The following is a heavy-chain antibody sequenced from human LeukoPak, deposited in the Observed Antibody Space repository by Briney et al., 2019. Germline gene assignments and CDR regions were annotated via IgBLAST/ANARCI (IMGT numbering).Heavy chain of an antibody. D-gene: IGHD2-21*02. Sequence: GRSLRLSCAASGFTFSSYGMHWVRQAPSKGLEWVGVITYDGSNKHYADSVKGRFTISRDHTKNTMYLQMTSLRAEDTAVYYCAKSLTAACGGDCPLGYWGQGTLVTVSS. V-gene: IGHV3-30*18. CDR2: ITYDGSNK. CDR1: GFTFSSYG. CDR3: AKSLTAACGGDCPLGY. J-gene: IGHJ4*02.